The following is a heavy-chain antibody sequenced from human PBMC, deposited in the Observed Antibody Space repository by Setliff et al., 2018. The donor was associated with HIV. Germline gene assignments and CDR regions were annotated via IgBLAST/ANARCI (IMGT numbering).Heavy chain of an antibody. Sequence: GASVKVSCKASGYTFTSFGISWVRQAPGQGLEWMGRISAYNGNTDHAQRLQGRVTMTTDTSTRTAYRELRSLRSDDTAVYYCARAAVAGPWRKLDYWGQGTLVTVSS. CDR2: ISAYNGNT. D-gene: IGHD6-19*01. V-gene: IGHV1-18*01. J-gene: IGHJ4*02. CDR3: ARAAVAGPWRKLDY. CDR1: GYTFTSFG.